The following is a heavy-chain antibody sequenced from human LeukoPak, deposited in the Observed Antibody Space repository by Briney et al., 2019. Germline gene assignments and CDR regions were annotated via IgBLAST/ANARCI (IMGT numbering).Heavy chain of an antibody. V-gene: IGHV3-23*01. CDR1: GFTFSSYG. D-gene: IGHD1-26*01. J-gene: IGHJ4*02. CDR3: ARDSPYSGNYSPIDY. CDR2: ISGSGGST. Sequence: GSLRLSCAASGFTFSSYGMSWVRQAPGKGLEWVSAISGSGGSTYYADSVKGRFTISRDNSKNTLYLHMNSLRAEDTAVYYCARDSPYSGNYSPIDYWGQGTLVTVSS.